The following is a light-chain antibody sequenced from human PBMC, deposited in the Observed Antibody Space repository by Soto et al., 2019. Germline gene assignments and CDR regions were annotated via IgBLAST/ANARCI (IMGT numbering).Light chain of an antibody. V-gene: IGKV1-9*01. CDR2: GAA. J-gene: IGKJ1*01. CDR3: QKLNAYPPCT. CDR1: QGISSN. Sequence: QLTQSPSSLSASVGDRVTITCRASQGISSNLAWYQQKPGSAPKLLIFGAATLQSGVPSRFSGSGACTDFTLTIISMQAEDFATYFCQKLNAYPPCTFGQGTKVEIK.